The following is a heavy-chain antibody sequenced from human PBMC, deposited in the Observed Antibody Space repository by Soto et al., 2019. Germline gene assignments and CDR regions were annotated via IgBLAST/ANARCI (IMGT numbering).Heavy chain of an antibody. D-gene: IGHD6-19*01. Sequence: GGSLRLSCAASGFTFSSYWMSWVRQAPGKGLEWVANIKQDGSEKYYVDSVKGRFTISRDNAKNSLYLQMNSLRAEDTAVYYCARDCCEWLPGAEYFQHWGQGTLVTVSS. J-gene: IGHJ1*01. CDR2: IKQDGSEK. CDR1: GFTFSSYW. CDR3: ARDCCEWLPGAEYFQH. V-gene: IGHV3-7*01.